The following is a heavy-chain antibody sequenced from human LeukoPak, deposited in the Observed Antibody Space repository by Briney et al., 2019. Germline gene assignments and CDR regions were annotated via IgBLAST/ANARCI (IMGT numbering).Heavy chain of an antibody. CDR2: INHSGST. Sequence: SETLSLTCAVYGGSFSGYYWSWIRQPPGPGLEWIGEINHSGSTNYNPSLKSRVTISVDTSKNQFSLKLSSVTAADTAVYYCARVGDSSGCAFDYWGQGTLVTVSS. J-gene: IGHJ4*02. D-gene: IGHD6-19*01. CDR1: GGSFSGYY. V-gene: IGHV4-34*01. CDR3: ARVGDSSGCAFDY.